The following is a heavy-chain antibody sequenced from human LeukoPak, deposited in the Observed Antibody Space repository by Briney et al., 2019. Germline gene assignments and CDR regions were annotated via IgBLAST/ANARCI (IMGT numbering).Heavy chain of an antibody. D-gene: IGHD4-11*01. V-gene: IGHV4-34*01. CDR2: INHSGST. CDR1: GGSFSGYY. J-gene: IGHJ4*02. CDR3: ARGGYSIFDY. Sequence: PSETLSLTCAVYGGSFSGYYWSWIRQPPGKGLEWIGEINHSGSTNYNPSLKSRVTISVETSKNQFSLKLSSVTAADTAVYYCARGGYSIFDYWGQGTLVTVSS.